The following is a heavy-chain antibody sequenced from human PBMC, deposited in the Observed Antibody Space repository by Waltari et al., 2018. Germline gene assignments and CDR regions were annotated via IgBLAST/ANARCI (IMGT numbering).Heavy chain of an antibody. D-gene: IGHD3-10*01. CDR1: GMTFTTYS. V-gene: IGHV3-48*04. Sequence: EVQLVESGGGLVQPGGSLRLSCVASGMTFTTYSMNWVRQAPGKGLEWISYVSGDSGYIYYADSVRGRFTISRDNAQNSMYLQMNNLRADDTAVYYCAGIRRGFWFFDLWGRGTLVTVSS. CDR2: VSGDSGYI. J-gene: IGHJ2*01. CDR3: AGIRRGFWFFDL.